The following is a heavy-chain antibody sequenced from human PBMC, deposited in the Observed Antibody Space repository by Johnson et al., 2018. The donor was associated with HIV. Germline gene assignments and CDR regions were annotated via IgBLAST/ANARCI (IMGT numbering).Heavy chain of an antibody. CDR1: GFTFNSYA. J-gene: IGHJ3*02. D-gene: IGHD3-3*02. CDR3: ARVQLLADDVFNI. V-gene: IGHV3-30*19. CDR2: IPFDGSSA. Sequence: QMMLVESGGGVVQPGTSLRLSCVASGFTFNSYAMHWVRQAPGKGLEWVAVIPFDGSSASYAESVKGRFTISRDNAKNTLYLQMDSLGAEDTAVYYCARVQLLADDVFNIWGQGTMVTVSS.